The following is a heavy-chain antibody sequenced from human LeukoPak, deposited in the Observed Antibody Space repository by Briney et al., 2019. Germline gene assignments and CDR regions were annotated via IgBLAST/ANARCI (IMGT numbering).Heavy chain of an antibody. J-gene: IGHJ6*02. V-gene: IGHV3-21*01. CDR2: ISSSSSYI. D-gene: IGHD2-15*01. CDR1: GFTFSSYT. CDR3: ARDPTPRYCSGGSCYTHYGMDV. Sequence: PGGSLRLSCAASGFTFSSYTMNWVRKAPGKGLEWVSSISSSSSYIYYADSVKGRLTIYRDNAKNSLYLQMNSLRAEDTAVYYCARDPTPRYCSGGSCYTHYGMDVWGQGTTVTVSS.